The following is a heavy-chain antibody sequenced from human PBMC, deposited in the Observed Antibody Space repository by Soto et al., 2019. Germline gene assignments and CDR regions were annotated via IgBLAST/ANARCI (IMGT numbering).Heavy chain of an antibody. CDR2: IYYSGST. Sequence: PSETLSLTCTVSGGSISSYYWSWIRQPPGKGLEWIGYIYYSGSTNYNPSLKSRVTISVDTSKNQFSLKLSSVTAADTAVYYCARRYGANFDYWGQGTLVTV. D-gene: IGHD4-17*01. J-gene: IGHJ4*02. CDR1: GGSISSYY. CDR3: ARRYGANFDY. V-gene: IGHV4-59*08.